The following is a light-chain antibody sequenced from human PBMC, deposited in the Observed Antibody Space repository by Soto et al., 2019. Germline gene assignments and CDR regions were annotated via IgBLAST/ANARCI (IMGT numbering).Light chain of an antibody. CDR1: QSISSW. CDR3: HQYNSYSYT. J-gene: IGKJ2*01. V-gene: IGKV1-5*01. CDR2: DAS. Sequence: DIPMTQSPSTLSASVGDRVTITCRASQSISSWLAWYQQKPGKAPKLLIYDASILENGVPSRFSGSGSGTEFTLTISSLQPDDFATYYCHQYNSYSYTFGQGTKLDIK.